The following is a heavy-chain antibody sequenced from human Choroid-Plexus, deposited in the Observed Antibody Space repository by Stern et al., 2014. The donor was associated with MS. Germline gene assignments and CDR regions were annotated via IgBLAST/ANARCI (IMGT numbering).Heavy chain of an antibody. J-gene: IGHJ4*02. CDR3: AKDRQYLTFFCDF. D-gene: IGHD2/OR15-2a*01. CDR1: GFSFSSFG. CDR2: ISYDGSK. V-gene: IGHV3-30*18. Sequence: MQLVESGGGVVQPGRPLRLSCAASGFSFSSFGMHWVRQAPGKGLEWVALISYDGSKDYADSVKGRFAISRDNSKNTLYLQMNSLRAEDTAVYYCAKDRQYLTFFCDFWGQGSLVTVSS.